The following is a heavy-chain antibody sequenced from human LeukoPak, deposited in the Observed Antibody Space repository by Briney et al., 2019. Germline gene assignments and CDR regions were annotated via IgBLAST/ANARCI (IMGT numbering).Heavy chain of an antibody. V-gene: IGHV6-1*01. CDR2: TYYSSKWYN. J-gene: IGHJ4*02. D-gene: IGHD6-13*01. Sequence: SXSRGLEWLGRTYYSSKWYNDYAVSVKSRITINPDTSKNQFSLQLDSVTPEDTAVYYCARVAAAGTFDYWGQGTLVTVSS. CDR3: ARVAAAGTFDY.